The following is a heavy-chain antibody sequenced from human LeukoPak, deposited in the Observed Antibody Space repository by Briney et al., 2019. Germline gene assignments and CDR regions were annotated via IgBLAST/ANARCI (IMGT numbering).Heavy chain of an antibody. D-gene: IGHD5-12*01. V-gene: IGHV3-23*01. CDR2: ISGSGGST. CDR3: ARGDSYDTTIDY. Sequence: GGSLRLSCAASGFTFSSYAMSWVRQAPGKGLEWVSAISGSGGSTYYADSVKGRFTISRDNSKSTLYLQMNSLRAEDTAVYYCARGDSYDTTIDYWGQGTLVTVSS. J-gene: IGHJ4*02. CDR1: GFTFSSYA.